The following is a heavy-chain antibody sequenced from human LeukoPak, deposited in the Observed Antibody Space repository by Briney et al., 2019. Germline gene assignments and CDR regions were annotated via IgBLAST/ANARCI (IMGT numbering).Heavy chain of an antibody. Sequence: GGSLRLSCAASGFTFSTYSMNWVRQTPGQGLEWVSSISSSSTYIYYADSVKGRFTISRDNSKNSLYLQMNNLRAEDTAVYYCARWDRFHGVWGQGTLVTVSS. V-gene: IGHV3-21*01. J-gene: IGHJ4*02. CDR2: ISSSSTYI. D-gene: IGHD1-14*01. CDR1: GFTFSTYS. CDR3: ARWDRFHGV.